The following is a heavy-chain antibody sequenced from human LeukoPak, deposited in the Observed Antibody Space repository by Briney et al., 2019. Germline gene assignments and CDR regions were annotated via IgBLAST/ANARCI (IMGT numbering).Heavy chain of an antibody. J-gene: IGHJ2*01. V-gene: IGHV3-15*01. CDR3: TTDLYYYGSDPETGGGPYWYFDL. CDR2: IKTKTDGGTT. CDR1: GFTFSNAW. Sequence: KSGGSLRLSCAASGFTFSNAWMSWVRQAPGKELEWVGRIKTKTDGGTTDYAAPVKGRFTISRDDSKNTLYLQMNSLKTEDTAVYYCTTDLYYYGSDPETGGGPYWYFDLWGRGTLVTVSS. D-gene: IGHD3-10*01.